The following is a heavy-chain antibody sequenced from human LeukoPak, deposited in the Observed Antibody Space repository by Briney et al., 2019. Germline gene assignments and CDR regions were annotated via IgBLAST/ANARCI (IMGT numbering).Heavy chain of an antibody. D-gene: IGHD3-9*01. CDR2: IYYSGST. V-gene: IGHV4-39*01. CDR3: ARHGAMTGNFQH. CDR1: DGSISSGSYY. J-gene: IGHJ1*01. Sequence: SETLSLTCTVSDGSISSGSYYWGWIRQPPGKGLEWIGSIYYSGSTYYNPSLKSRVTISVDTSNNQFSLKLSSVTAADMAVYYCARHGAMTGNFQHWGQGTLVTVSS.